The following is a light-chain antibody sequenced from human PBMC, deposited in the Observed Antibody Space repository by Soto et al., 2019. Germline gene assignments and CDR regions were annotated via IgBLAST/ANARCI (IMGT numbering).Light chain of an antibody. J-gene: IGKJ2*01. CDR3: QQYNKWPYT. CDR2: GTS. Sequence: EIVMTQSPAALSVSPGEKVALSCRASQSLGRNFAWYQQRPGQAPRVLIYGTSTRATGVPARFSGSGSGTDFTLTISSLQSEDFAVYYCQQYNKWPYTFGQGTRLEIK. CDR1: QSLGRN. V-gene: IGKV3-15*01.